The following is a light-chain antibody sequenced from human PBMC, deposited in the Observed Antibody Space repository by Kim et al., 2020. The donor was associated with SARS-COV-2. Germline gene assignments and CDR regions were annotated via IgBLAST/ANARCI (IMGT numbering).Light chain of an antibody. Sequence: EIVMTQSPAILSVSPGERVTLSCRASRSVSSSLAWYQQKPGQAPRLLIYDASIRDTGVPARFSGSGSGTEFTLTISGLQSDDSAIYYCQQYNNWPPVTFGGGTKVDIK. CDR1: RSVSSS. CDR2: DAS. V-gene: IGKV3D-15*01. CDR3: QQYNNWPPVT. J-gene: IGKJ4*01.